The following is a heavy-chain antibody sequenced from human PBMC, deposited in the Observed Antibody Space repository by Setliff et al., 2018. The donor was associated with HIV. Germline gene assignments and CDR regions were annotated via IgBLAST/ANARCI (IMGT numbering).Heavy chain of an antibody. CDR2: IYHSGST. CDR1: GYSLSSGYF. CDR3: ASTSRRLGDSSGNEGAFDI. Sequence: SETLSLTCAVSGYSLSSGYFWGWIRQPPGKGLEWIGSIYHSGSTYYNPSLKSRVTISVDTSKNQFSLKLRSVTAADTAVYYCASTSRRLGDSSGNEGAFDIWGQGTMVTVSS. J-gene: IGHJ3*02. D-gene: IGHD3-22*01. V-gene: IGHV4-38-2*01.